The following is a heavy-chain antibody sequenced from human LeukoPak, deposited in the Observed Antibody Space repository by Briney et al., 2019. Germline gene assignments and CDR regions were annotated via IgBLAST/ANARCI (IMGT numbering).Heavy chain of an antibody. Sequence: GGSLRLSCAASGFTFSNYWLTWVRQAPGKGLEWGAHINQDGSKEYYMDSVKARFTISRDNAKNSLSLQMNSLRAEDTAVYYCVRDGGVSGYDLLDYWGQGTLVTVSS. CDR3: VRDGGVSGYDLLDY. D-gene: IGHD5-12*01. J-gene: IGHJ4*02. CDR1: GFTFSNYW. V-gene: IGHV3-7*01. CDR2: INQDGSKE.